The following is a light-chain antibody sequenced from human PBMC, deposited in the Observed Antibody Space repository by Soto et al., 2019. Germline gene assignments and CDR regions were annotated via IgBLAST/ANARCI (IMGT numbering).Light chain of an antibody. J-gene: IGKJ1*01. CDR3: QQYGSSPRT. CDR2: GAS. Sequence: EIVWTQSPGTLSLSPGERATLSCRASQSVSSSHLAWYQQKPGQAPRLLIFGASSRATGIPDRFGGSGSGTDFTLTISALETEDFAVYFCQQYGSSPRTFGQGTKVDIK. CDR1: QSVSSSH. V-gene: IGKV3-20*01.